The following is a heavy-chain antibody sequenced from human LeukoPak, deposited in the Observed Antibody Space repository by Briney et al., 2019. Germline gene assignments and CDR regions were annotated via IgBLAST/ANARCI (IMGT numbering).Heavy chain of an antibody. Sequence: PSETLSLTCTVSGGSISGSSFYWGWIRQPPGKGLEWIGSIYYTGSSYYSPSLKSRATMSVDTSRNQFSLKLSSVTAADTAVYFCARARRGSLFYYYMDVWGRGTTVTVSS. CDR2: IYYTGSS. V-gene: IGHV4-39*07. J-gene: IGHJ6*03. CDR3: ARARRGSLFYYYMDV. D-gene: IGHD3-10*01. CDR1: GGSISGSSFY.